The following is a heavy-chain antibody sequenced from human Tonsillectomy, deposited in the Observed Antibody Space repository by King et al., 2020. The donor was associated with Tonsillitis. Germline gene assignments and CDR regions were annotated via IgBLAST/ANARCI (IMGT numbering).Heavy chain of an antibody. CDR3: ARLGIAVAGTSSFDY. V-gene: IGHV4-59*08. CDR2: IYYSGST. Sequence: QLQESGPGLVKPSETLSLTCTVSGGSISSYYWSWIRQPPGKGLEWIGYIYYSGSTNYNPSLNRRVTISVDTSKNQFSLKLSSVTAADTAVYYCARLGIAVAGTSSFDYWGQGTLVTVSS. CDR1: GGSISSYY. D-gene: IGHD6-19*01. J-gene: IGHJ4*02.